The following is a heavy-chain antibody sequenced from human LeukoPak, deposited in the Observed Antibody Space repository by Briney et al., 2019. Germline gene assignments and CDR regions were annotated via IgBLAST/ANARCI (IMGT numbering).Heavy chain of an antibody. D-gene: IGHD3-10*01. CDR3: ARVVRGSDYYYYGMDV. CDR1: GYTFTSYG. CDR2: ISAYNGNT. Sequence: ASVKVSCKASGYTFTSYGISWVRQAPGQGLEWMGWISAYNGNTNYAQKLQGRVTMTTDTSTSTAYMELRSLRPDDTAVYYCARVVRGSDYYYYGMDVWGKGTTVTVSS. V-gene: IGHV1-18*04. J-gene: IGHJ6*04.